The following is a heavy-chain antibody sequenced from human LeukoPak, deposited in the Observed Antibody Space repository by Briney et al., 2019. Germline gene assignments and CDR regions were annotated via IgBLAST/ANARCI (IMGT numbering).Heavy chain of an antibody. CDR1: GFTFSSDW. D-gene: IGHD6-19*01. V-gene: IGHV3-7*01. CDR3: ARDRLEYSSGWAGYYYYMDV. Sequence: GGSLRLSCAASGFTFSSDWMSWVRQAPGKGLEWVANIKQDGGEKYYVDSVKGRFTISRDKAKNSLYLQMNSLRAEDTSVYYCARDRLEYSSGWAGYYYYMDVWGKGTTVTISS. CDR2: IKQDGGEK. J-gene: IGHJ6*03.